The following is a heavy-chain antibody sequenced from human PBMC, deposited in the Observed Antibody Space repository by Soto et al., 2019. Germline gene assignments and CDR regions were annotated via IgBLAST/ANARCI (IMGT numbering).Heavy chain of an antibody. V-gene: IGHV4-59*01. CDR3: ARDLGDYVDY. Sequence: PSEPQSLSCTVSGGSISSYDWSWIRQPPGKGLEWIGYIYYSGSTNYNPSLKSRVTISVDTSKNQFSLKLSSVTAADTAVYYCARDLGDYVDYWCQGTLVTVSA. CDR1: GGSISSYD. J-gene: IGHJ4*02. CDR2: IYYSGST.